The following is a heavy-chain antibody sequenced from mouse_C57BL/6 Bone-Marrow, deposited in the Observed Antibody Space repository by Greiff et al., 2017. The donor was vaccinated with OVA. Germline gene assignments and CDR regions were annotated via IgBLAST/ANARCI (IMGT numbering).Heavy chain of an antibody. D-gene: IGHD3-3*01. CDR1: GFTFSSYG. CDR3: ARRRDVDFDV. J-gene: IGHJ1*03. V-gene: IGHV5-6*02. Sequence: EVMLVEPGGDLVKPGGSLKLSCAASGFTFSSYGMSWVRQTPDKRLEWVATISSGGSYTYYPDSVKGRFTFSRDNAKNTLYLQLSSLKAEDTAMYYCARRRDVDFDVWGTGTTVTVSS. CDR2: ISSGGSYT.